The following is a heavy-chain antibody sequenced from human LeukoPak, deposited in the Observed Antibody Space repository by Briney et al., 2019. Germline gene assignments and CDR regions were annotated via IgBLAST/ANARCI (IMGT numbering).Heavy chain of an antibody. D-gene: IGHD3-22*01. J-gene: IGHJ5*02. CDR1: GFTFDDYA. CDR2: ISWNSGSI. CDR3: ARHRDYYDSSGYYFS. Sequence: PGRSLRLSCAASGFTFDDYAMHWVRRAPGKGLEWVSGISWNSGSIGYADSVKGRFTISRDNAKNSLYLQMNSLRAEDTAVYYCARHRDYYDSSGYYFSWGQGTLVTVSS. V-gene: IGHV3-9*01.